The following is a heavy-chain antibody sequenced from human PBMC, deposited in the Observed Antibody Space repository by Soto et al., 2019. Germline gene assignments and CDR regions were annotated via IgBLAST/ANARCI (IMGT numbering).Heavy chain of an antibody. Sequence: QVQLVQSEAEVKKPGASVKVSCKASGYTFTSYSISWVRQAPGQGLEWMGWISAYNGNTYHARKLQGRVTMTTDTSKSKAYMELRSLRSDDTAVYYCATDVGYGLIDYWGQGTLVTVSS. V-gene: IGHV1-18*01. CDR2: ISAYNGNT. J-gene: IGHJ4*02. CDR1: GYTFTSYS. CDR3: ATDVGYGLIDY. D-gene: IGHD5-18*01.